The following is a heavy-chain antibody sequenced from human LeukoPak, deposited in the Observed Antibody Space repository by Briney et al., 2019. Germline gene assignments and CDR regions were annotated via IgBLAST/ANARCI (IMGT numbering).Heavy chain of an antibody. CDR2: ISAYNGNT. V-gene: IGHV1-18*01. J-gene: IGHJ4*02. CDR1: GYTFTSYG. D-gene: IGHD3-16*01. CDR3: ARISYVWGHPPGYY. Sequence: GASVKVSCKASGYTFTSYGISWVRQAPGQGLEWMGWISAYNGNTNYAQKLQGRVTMTTDTSTSTAYLELRSLRSDDTAAYYCARISYVWGHPPGYYWGQGTLVTVSS.